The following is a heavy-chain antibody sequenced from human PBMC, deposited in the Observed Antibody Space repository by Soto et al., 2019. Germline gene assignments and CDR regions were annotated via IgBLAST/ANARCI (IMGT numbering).Heavy chain of an antibody. CDR1: GFTFDDYT. V-gene: IGHV3-43*01. D-gene: IGHD2-21*01. CDR2: ISWDGGST. CDR3: AKDISRLSYYYYGMDV. J-gene: IGHJ6*02. Sequence: EVQLVESGGVVVQPGGSLRLSCAASGFTFDDYTMHWVRQAPGKGLEWVSLISWDGGSTYYADSVKGRFTISRDNSKNSLYLQINSLRTEDTALYYCAKDISRLSYYYYGMDVWGQGTTVTVSS.